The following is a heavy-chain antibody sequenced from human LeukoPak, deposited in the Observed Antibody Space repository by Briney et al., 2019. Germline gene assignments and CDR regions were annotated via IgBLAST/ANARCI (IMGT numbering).Heavy chain of an antibody. CDR3: AKDRRDYGHYGFY. D-gene: IGHD4-17*01. CDR2: LLYDGNNK. Sequence: RSLRLSCAASGFTLSNYGMHWVRQAPGKGLELVAVLLYDGNNKNYADSVKGRFTISRDNSNNALYLQMNSRRVEETAVYYCAKDRRDYGHYGFYWGQGTLVTVSS. J-gene: IGHJ4*02. CDR1: GFTLSNYG. V-gene: IGHV3-30*18.